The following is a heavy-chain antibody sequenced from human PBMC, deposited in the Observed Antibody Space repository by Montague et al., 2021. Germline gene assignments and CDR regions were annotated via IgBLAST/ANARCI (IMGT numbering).Heavy chain of an antibody. Sequence: SETLSLTCTVSDGSIFHAYWSWVRQPPGKGLEWLGSMFYGGATSNNPSLKSRVTMSIDTSTNQFSLKLSFVTAADTAVYYCAKQDYFVSGTSYKGFDPWGQGILVTVSS. V-gene: IGHV4-59*08. D-gene: IGHD3-10*01. CDR3: AKQDYFVSGTSYKGFDP. J-gene: IGHJ5*02. CDR2: MFYGGAT. CDR1: DGSIFHAY.